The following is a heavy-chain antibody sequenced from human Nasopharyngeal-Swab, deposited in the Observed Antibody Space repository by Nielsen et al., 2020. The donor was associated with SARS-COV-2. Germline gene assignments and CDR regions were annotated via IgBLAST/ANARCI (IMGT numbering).Heavy chain of an antibody. V-gene: IGHV4-30-2*01. CDR2: IYHSGST. CDR3: ASGTGQEGSY. D-gene: IGHD1-26*01. CDR1: GGSISSGGYS. J-gene: IGHJ4*02. Sequence: SETLSLTCAVSGGSISSGGYSWSWIRQPPGKGLEWIGYIYHSGSTYYNPSLKSRVTISVDRSKNQFSLKLSSVTAADTAVYYCASGTGQEGSYWGQGTLVTVSS.